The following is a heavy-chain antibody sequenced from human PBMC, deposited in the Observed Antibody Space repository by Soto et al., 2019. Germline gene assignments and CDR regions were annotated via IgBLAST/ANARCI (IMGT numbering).Heavy chain of an antibody. J-gene: IGHJ4*02. CDR1: GGSISSYY. CDR2: INHSGST. Sequence: SETLSLTCTVSGGSISSYYGSWIRQPPGKGLEWIGEINHSGSTNYNPSLKSRVTISVDTSKNQFSLKLSSVTAADTAVYYCARGKRYYYGSGSYYNRHYFDYWGQGTLVTVSS. D-gene: IGHD3-10*01. V-gene: IGHV4-34*01. CDR3: ARGKRYYYGSGSYYNRHYFDY.